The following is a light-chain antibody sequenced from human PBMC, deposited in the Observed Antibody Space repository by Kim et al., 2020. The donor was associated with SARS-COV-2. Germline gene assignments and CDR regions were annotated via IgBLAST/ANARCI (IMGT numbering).Light chain of an antibody. CDR1: QNIDTW. V-gene: IGKV1-5*03. J-gene: IGKJ2*01. CDR3: QQYKSLMYT. CDR2: RAS. Sequence: DIQMTQSPSTLSASVGDRVTITCRASQNIDTWLAWYQQKPGKAPKVLIYRASSLQSGVPSRFSGSGSGTEFALTITSLQPDDFATYYSQQYKSLMYTFGQGTKLEI.